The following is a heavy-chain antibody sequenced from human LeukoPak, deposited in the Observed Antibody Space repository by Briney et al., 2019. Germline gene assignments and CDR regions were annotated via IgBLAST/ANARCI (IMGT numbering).Heavy chain of an antibody. Sequence: PSETLSLTCTVSGGSIRSGSYYWSWIRQPAGKGLEWIGRIHAGGSTNYNPSLKSRVTISADTSKNQFSLKLSSVTAADTAVYYCARHYYDSSGYFDAFDIWGQGTMVTVSS. J-gene: IGHJ3*02. CDR2: IHAGGST. CDR1: GGSIRSGSYY. CDR3: ARHYYDSSGYFDAFDI. V-gene: IGHV4-61*02. D-gene: IGHD3-22*01.